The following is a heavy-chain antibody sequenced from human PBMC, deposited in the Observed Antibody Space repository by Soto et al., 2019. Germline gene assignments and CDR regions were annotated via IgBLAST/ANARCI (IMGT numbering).Heavy chain of an antibody. Sequence: QVQLVPSGAEVKKPGASVKVSCKASGYTFTSHGISWVRQAPGQRLELMGWISGYNGNTNYAQKLQGRVTMTTGTSTSTAYMERRSMRSNDTAVYYCASWAEQKHEYGVPFDNWGQATRATVS. CDR1: GYTFTSHG. V-gene: IGHV1-18*04. J-gene: IGHJ4*02. CDR2: ISGYNGNT. CDR3: ASWAEQKHEYGVPFDN. D-gene: IGHD4-17*01.